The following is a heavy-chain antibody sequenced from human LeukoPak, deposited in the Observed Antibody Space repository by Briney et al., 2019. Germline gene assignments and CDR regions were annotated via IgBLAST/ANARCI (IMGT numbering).Heavy chain of an antibody. V-gene: IGHV3-23*01. CDR2: ISGSGGST. D-gene: IGHD2-2*02. CDR1: GFTFSSYA. Sequence: GGSLRLSCAASGFTFSSYAMSWVRQAPGKGLEWVSAISGSGGSTYYADSVKGRFTISRDNSKNTLYLQMNSLRAEDTAVYYCAKPTNKHCSSTSCYIDYYYYGMDVWGQGTTVTVSS. CDR3: AKPTNKHCSSTSCYIDYYYYGMDV. J-gene: IGHJ6*02.